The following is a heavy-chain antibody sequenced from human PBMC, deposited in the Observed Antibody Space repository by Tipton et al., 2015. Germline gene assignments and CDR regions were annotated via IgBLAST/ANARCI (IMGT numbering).Heavy chain of an antibody. CDR1: GFTFANYA. V-gene: IGHV3-49*03. CDR3: SKWMGHSIFED. J-gene: IGHJ4*02. Sequence: SLRLSCTGSGFTFANYAMTWLRQAPGKGLEFVGLIRGNADGAATEYGASVKGRFTVSRDDSNSIAYLQVNSLKTEDTAVYYCSKWMGHSIFEDWGQGTLVTVSS. D-gene: IGHD4-11*01. CDR2: IRGNADGAAT.